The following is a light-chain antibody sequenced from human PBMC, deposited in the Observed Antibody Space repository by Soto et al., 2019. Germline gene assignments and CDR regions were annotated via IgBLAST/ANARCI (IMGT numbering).Light chain of an antibody. J-gene: IGKJ1*01. CDR1: QSLSNNIY. CDR3: QQYGNSPQT. CDR2: GAS. V-gene: IGKV3-20*01. Sequence: TQSPPTLSASVGDRVSITCRASQSLSNNIYLAWYQQKPGQAPRLLIYGASSRATGIPNRFSGSGSGTDFTLTISRLEPEDFAVYYCQQYGNSPQTFGQGTKVDIK.